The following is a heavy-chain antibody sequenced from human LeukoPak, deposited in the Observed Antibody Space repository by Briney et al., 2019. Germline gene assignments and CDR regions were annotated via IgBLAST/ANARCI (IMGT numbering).Heavy chain of an antibody. V-gene: IGHV3-23*01. Sequence: PGGSLRLSCAASGFTFSSCAMSWVRQAPGKGLEWVSAISGSGGNTYYADSVKGRFTISRDNSKNTLYLQMNSLRAEDSAVYYCAKAPGGLFDPWGQGTLVTVSS. D-gene: IGHD1-14*01. CDR2: ISGSGGNT. J-gene: IGHJ5*02. CDR3: AKAPGGLFDP. CDR1: GFTFSSCA.